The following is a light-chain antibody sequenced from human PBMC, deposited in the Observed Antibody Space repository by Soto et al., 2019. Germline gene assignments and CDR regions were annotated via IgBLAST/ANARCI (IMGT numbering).Light chain of an antibody. V-gene: IGLV1-40*01. CDR2: GNI. CDR3: HSFDSRLIGLL. CDR1: NSNIGAGYD. Sequence: QSVLTQPPSVTGAPGQRVTISCTGSNSNIGAGYDVHWYRQFPGTAPKLLIYGNINRPSGVPDRFSGSKSGTSASLAITGLQAEDEAHYYCHSFDSRLIGLLFGGGTTLTV. J-gene: IGLJ2*01.